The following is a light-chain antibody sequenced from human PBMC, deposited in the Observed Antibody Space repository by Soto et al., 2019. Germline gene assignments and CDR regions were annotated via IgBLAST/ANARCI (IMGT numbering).Light chain of an antibody. CDR1: QSIAAS. V-gene: IGKV1-5*01. Sequence: DIQMTQSPSALSASVGETVTITCRASQSIAASLAWYQHKPGEAPKLLIYDVSSLETGVPSRFSGSGSGTEFSLTIRGLQPDDFATYYCQQYHTYRTFGQGTKVDI. CDR3: QQYHTYRT. CDR2: DVS. J-gene: IGKJ1*01.